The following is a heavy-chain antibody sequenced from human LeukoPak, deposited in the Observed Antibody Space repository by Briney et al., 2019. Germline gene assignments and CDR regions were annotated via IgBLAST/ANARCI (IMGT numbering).Heavy chain of an antibody. D-gene: IGHD3-9*01. CDR1: GGSFSGYY. CDR3: ARLGGDYDILTGYYGYYFDY. Sequence: SETLSLTCAVYGGSFSGYYWGWIRQPPGKGLEWIGSVGSTYYNPSLKSRVTISVDTSKNQFSLKLSSVTAADSAVYYCARLGGDYDILTGYYGYYFDYWGQGTLVTVSS. V-gene: IGHV4-34*01. J-gene: IGHJ4*02. CDR2: VGST.